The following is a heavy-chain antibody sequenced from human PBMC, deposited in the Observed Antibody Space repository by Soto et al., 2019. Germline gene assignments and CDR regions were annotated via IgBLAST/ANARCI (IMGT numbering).Heavy chain of an antibody. CDR2: IIPIFGTA. Sequence: GASVKVSCKASGGTFSSYAISWVRQAPGQGLEWMGGIIPIFGTANYAQKFQGRVTITADESTSTAYMELSSLRSEDTAVYYCARPDQAGYYYYGMDVWGQGTTVTVSS. V-gene: IGHV1-69*13. CDR3: ARPDQAGYYYYGMDV. J-gene: IGHJ6*02. CDR1: GGTFSSYA.